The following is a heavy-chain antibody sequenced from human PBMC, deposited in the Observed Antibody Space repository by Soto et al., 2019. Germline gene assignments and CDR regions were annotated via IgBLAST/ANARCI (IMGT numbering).Heavy chain of an antibody. Sequence: ASETLSLTCAVSGGSISSSNWWSWVRQPPGKGLEWIGEIYHSGSTNYNPSLKSRVTISVDKSKNQFSLKLSSVTAADTAVYYCARVNWNYKIYGMDVWGQGTTVTVSS. J-gene: IGHJ6*02. D-gene: IGHD1-7*01. CDR1: GGSISSSNW. CDR3: ARVNWNYKIYGMDV. V-gene: IGHV4-4*02. CDR2: IYHSGST.